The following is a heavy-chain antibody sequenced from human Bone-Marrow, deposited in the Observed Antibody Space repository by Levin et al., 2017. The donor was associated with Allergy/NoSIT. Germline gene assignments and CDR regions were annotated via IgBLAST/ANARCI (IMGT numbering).Heavy chain of an antibody. J-gene: IGHJ4*02. CDR3: THSLQDSSGWYGAFDS. Sequence: LSLTCAASGFTFSNAWMSWVRPAPGKGLEWVGRIKSKANGGTTDYAAPVIGRFTISRDDSKNTLYLQMNSLKTEDTAVYYCTHSLQDSSGWYGAFDSWGQGTLVTVSS. CDR1: GFTFSNAW. D-gene: IGHD6-19*01. V-gene: IGHV3-15*01. CDR2: IKSKANGGTT.